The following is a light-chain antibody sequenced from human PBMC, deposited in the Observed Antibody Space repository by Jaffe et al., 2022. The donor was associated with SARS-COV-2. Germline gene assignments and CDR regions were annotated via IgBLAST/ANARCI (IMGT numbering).Light chain of an antibody. CDR3: AACDDRLNGWV. J-gene: IGLJ3*02. CDR2: SNN. Sequence: QSVLTQPPSASGTPGQRVTISSSGSSSNIGSNTVNWYHQLPGTAPKLLIYSNNQRPSGVPDRFSGSKSGTSASLAISGLQSEDEADYYCAACDDRLNGWVFGGGTKLTVL. V-gene: IGLV1-44*01. CDR1: SSNIGSNT.